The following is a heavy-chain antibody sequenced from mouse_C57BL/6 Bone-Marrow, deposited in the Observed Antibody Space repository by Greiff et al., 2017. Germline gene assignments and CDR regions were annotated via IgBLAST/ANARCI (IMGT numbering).Heavy chain of an antibody. CDR2: IYPRDGST. V-gene: IGHV1-85*01. J-gene: IGHJ1*03. CDR1: GYTFTSYD. Sequence: QVQLQQSGPELVKPGASVKLSCKASGYTFTSYDINWVKQRPGQGLEWIGWIYPRDGSTKYNEKFKGKATLTVDTSSSTAYMELHSLTSEVSAVYFCARDYGSSYWYFDFWGTGTTVTVSS. D-gene: IGHD1-1*01. CDR3: ARDYGSSYWYFDF.